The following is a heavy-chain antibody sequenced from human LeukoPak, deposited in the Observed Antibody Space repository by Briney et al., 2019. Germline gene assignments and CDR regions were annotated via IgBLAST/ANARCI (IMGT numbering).Heavy chain of an antibody. Sequence: PSETLSLTCTVSGDSVSNGNYYWSWLRQPPGKALEWIGYIYYTGKTYYNPSLEGRVTILVDTSRNHFSVKLSSVAAADTAVYYCARSQNYYGSGDYWSQGTLVTVSS. D-gene: IGHD3-10*01. CDR2: IYYTGKT. V-gene: IGHV4-61*03. CDR1: GDSVSNGNYY. CDR3: ARSQNYYGSGDY. J-gene: IGHJ4*02.